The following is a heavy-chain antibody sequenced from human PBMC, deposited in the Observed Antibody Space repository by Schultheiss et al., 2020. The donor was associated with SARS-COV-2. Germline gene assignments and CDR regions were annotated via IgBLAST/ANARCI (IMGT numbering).Heavy chain of an antibody. J-gene: IGHJ5*02. Sequence: SETLSLTCTVSGGSISTYFWSWLRQPPGKGLEWIGFIYESGSTNYNPSLKSRVTISVDTSKNQFSLRLSSVTAADTAVYYCARSTEAYNWFDPWGQGTLVTVSS. CDR1: GGSISTYF. V-gene: IGHV4-59*01. D-gene: IGHD5/OR15-5a*01. CDR2: IYESGST. CDR3: ARSTEAYNWFDP.